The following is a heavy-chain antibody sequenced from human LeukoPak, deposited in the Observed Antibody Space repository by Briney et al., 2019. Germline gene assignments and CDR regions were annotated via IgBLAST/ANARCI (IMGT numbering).Heavy chain of an antibody. Sequence: GGSLRLSCAASGFAFSNYWMHWVRQAPGKGLVWVSRINSDGSSTNYADSVKGRFTISRDNAKNTLYLQMNSLRAEDTAVYYCAREPIAVASDCFDYWGQGTLVTVSS. CDR2: INSDGSST. CDR3: AREPIAVASDCFDY. V-gene: IGHV3-74*01. J-gene: IGHJ4*02. D-gene: IGHD6-19*01. CDR1: GFAFSNYW.